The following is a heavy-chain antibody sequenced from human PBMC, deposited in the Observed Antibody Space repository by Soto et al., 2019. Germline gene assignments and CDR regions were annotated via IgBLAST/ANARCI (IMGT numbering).Heavy chain of an antibody. Sequence: KPSETLSLTCTVSGGSISSYYWSWIRQPPGKGLEWIGYIYYSGSTNYNPSLKSRVTISVDTSKNQFSLKLSSVTAADTAVYYCARQLPGPMPKAYYFDYWGQGTLVTVSS. CDR2: IYYSGST. CDR1: GGSISSYY. V-gene: IGHV4-59*08. CDR3: ARQLPGPMPKAYYFDY. J-gene: IGHJ4*02. D-gene: IGHD2-2*01.